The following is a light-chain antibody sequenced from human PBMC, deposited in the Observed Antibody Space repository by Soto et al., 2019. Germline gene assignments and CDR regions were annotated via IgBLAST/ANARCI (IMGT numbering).Light chain of an antibody. CDR3: CSYAGDYTFV. V-gene: IGLV2-11*01. Sequence: QSALIQPRSVSGSPGQSVTISCTGTSSDVGVYKYVSWYRQHPGKAPKLMIYDVITRPSGVPDRFSGSKSDNTASLTISGIQAEDETDHYCCSYAGDYTFVFGSGTKLTVL. J-gene: IGLJ1*01. CDR1: SSDVGVYKY. CDR2: DVI.